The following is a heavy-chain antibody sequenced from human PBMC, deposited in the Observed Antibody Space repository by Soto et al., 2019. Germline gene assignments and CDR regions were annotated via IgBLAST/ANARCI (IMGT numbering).Heavy chain of an antibody. V-gene: IGHV3-11*01. Sequence: QVQLVESGGGLVKPGGSLRLSCAASGFTFSDYYMSWIRQAPGKGLEWVSYISSSGSTIYYADSVKGRFTISRDNAKNSLYLQMNSLRAEDTAVYYCARADPKELWFGDLGPDYYGMDVWGQGTTVTVSS. D-gene: IGHD3-10*01. J-gene: IGHJ6*02. CDR2: ISSSGSTI. CDR1: GFTFSDYY. CDR3: ARADPKELWFGDLGPDYYGMDV.